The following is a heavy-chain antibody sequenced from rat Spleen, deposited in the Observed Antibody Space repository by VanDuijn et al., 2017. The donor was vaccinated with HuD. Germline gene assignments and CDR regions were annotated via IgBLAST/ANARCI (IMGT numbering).Heavy chain of an antibody. CDR3: ARQMYTTDYWGNNIYVMDA. V-gene: IGHV5-25*01. J-gene: IGHJ4*01. D-gene: IGHD1-6*01. CDR1: GFTFSNYY. CDR2: ISTGGGNT. Sequence: EVQLVESGGGLVQPGRSMKLSCAASGFTFSNYYMAWVRQAPTKGLEWVASISTGGGNTYYRDSVKGRFTISRDNAKSTLYLQMDSLRFEDTATYYCARQMYTTDYWGNNIYVMDAWGQGASVTVSS.